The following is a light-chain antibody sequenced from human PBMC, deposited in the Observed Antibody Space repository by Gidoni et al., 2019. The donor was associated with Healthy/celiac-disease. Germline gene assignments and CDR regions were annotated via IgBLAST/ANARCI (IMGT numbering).Light chain of an antibody. CDR2: DVS. Sequence: QSALTQPASVYGSPGPSITISCTGTSSDVGGYNYVSWYQQHPGKAPKLMIYDVSNRPSGVSTRFSGSKSGNTASLTISGLQAEDEADYYCSSYTSSSTRVFGTGTKVTVL. CDR1: SSDVGGYNY. CDR3: SSYTSSSTRV. V-gene: IGLV2-14*01. J-gene: IGLJ1*01.